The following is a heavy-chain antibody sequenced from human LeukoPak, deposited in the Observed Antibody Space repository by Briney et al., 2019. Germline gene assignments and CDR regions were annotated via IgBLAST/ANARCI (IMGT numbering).Heavy chain of an antibody. CDR1: GFTFSGHY. CDR3: GRGYSGNSIYAFDI. CDR2: ISNKADSYTT. D-gene: IGHD1-26*01. Sequence: GSLRLSCTDYGFTFSGHYIDWVRQAPGKGLEWVGRISNKADSYTTEYAASVKGRFTISRDDSKNSLYLQMNSLKIEDTAVYYCGRGYSGNSIYAFDIWGQGTMVTVSS. V-gene: IGHV3-72*01. J-gene: IGHJ3*02.